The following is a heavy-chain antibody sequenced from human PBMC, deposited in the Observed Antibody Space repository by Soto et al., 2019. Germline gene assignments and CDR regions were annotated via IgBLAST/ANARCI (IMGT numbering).Heavy chain of an antibody. CDR3: TRDPEKYSGSDLGIDY. J-gene: IGHJ4*02. Sequence: HPGGSLRLSCAASGLTFNRYWMHWVRHAPGKGLVWVSHINTDGSNTNYADSVKGRFTISRDNAKSTLFLQMNSLRAEDTAVYYCTRDPEKYSGSDLGIDYWGQGTLVTVSS. V-gene: IGHV3-74*01. CDR2: INTDGSNT. CDR1: GLTFNRYW. D-gene: IGHD5-12*01.